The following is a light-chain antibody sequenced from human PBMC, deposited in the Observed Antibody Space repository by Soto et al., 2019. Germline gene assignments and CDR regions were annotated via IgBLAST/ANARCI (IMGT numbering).Light chain of an antibody. J-gene: IGKJ1*01. CDR2: LGS. CDR1: QSLLYSNGYNY. CDR3: MQALQTPWT. V-gene: IGKV2-28*01. Sequence: EIVMTQSPLSLPVTPGEPASISCRSSQSLLYSNGYNYLDWYLQKPGQSPQLLIYLGSNRASGVPDRFSGSGSGTDFTLKISRVEAEGVGVYYCMQALQTPWTFGQGTKVEIK.